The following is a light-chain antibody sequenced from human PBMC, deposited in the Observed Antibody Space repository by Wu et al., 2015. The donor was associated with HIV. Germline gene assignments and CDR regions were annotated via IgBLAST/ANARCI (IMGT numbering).Light chain of an antibody. J-gene: IGKJ5*01. CDR3: QQRENWPIT. V-gene: IGKV3-11*01. CDR1: QSVRSY. Sequence: EIVLTQSPAILSLSLGERAALSCWASQSVRSYLAWYQQKPGQSPRLLIYSASNRAPGIPARFSGRGSGTDFTLTISSLEPEDFAIYYCQQRENWPITFGQGTRLEIK. CDR2: SAS.